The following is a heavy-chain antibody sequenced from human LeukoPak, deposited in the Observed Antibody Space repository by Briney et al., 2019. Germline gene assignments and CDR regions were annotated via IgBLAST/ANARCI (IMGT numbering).Heavy chain of an antibody. V-gene: IGHV4-39*07. Sequence: SETLSLTCTVSGGSIGSSSYYWGWIRQPPGKGLEWIGSIYYSGATYYNPSLKSRVTISVDTSKNQFSLKLSSVTAADTAVYYCARDRSDFWSGLYYFDYWGQGTLVTVSS. D-gene: IGHD3-3*01. J-gene: IGHJ4*02. CDR3: ARDRSDFWSGLYYFDY. CDR2: IYYSGAT. CDR1: GGSIGSSSYY.